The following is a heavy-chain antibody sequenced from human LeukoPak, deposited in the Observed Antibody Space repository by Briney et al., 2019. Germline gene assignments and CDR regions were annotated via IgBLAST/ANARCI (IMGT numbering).Heavy chain of an antibody. D-gene: IGHD6-13*01. CDR3: ATCIAAAGTIDY. J-gene: IGHJ4*02. CDR2: FDPEDGET. V-gene: IGHV1-24*01. Sequence: ASVKVSCKVSGYTLTELSMHWVRQAPGKGLEWMGGFDPEDGETIHAQKFQGRVTMTEDTSTDTAYMELSSLRSEDTAVYYCATCIAAAGTIDYWGQGTLVTVSS. CDR1: GYTLTELS.